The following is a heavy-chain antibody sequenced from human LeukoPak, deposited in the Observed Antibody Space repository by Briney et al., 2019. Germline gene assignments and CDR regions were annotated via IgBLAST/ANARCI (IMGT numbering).Heavy chain of an antibody. CDR3: ARGGVSGGFDY. CDR2: INNDGSRT. J-gene: IGHJ4*02. V-gene: IGHV3-74*01. CDR1: GFTLSNSW. Sequence: RAGGSLRLSCAASGFTLSNSWMVWVRHPPGKGLKCVSEINNDGSRTIYADSVKGRFTISRDGAENTLFLQMNSLRAEDTAVYFCARGGVSGGFDYWGQGTLVTVSS. D-gene: IGHD3-10*01.